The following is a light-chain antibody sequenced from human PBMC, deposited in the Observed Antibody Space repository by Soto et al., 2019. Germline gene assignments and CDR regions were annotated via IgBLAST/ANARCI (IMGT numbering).Light chain of an antibody. V-gene: IGLV2-11*01. CDR3: CSYAGSYIYV. CDR2: DVS. CDR1: SSDVGGYNY. Sequence: QSVLTQPRSVSRSPGQSVTISCTGTSSDVGGYNYVSWYQQYPGKAPKLMIYDVSKRPSGVPDRLSGSKSGNTASLTISGLQAEDEADYYCCSYAGSYIYVFGTGTKLTVL. J-gene: IGLJ1*01.